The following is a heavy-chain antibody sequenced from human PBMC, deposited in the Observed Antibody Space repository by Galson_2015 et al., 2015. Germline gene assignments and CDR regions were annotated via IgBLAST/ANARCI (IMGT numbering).Heavy chain of an antibody. D-gene: IGHD3-22*01. Sequence: SLRLSCAGSGFYFKNAWISWVRQAPGRGLEWVGRIKANSDGGTADYAAPVKGRFTVSRDDSTYMLFLQMNSLKIEDTAVYYCTHVDSTHFDTSGHYFWGAVDIWGPGTMVTVSS. J-gene: IGHJ3*02. CDR1: GFYFKNAW. V-gene: IGHV3-15*01. CDR3: THVDSTHFDTSGHYFWGAVDI. CDR2: IKANSDGGTA.